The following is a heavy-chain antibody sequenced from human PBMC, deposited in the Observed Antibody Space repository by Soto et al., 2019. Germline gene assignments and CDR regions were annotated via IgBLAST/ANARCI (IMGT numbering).Heavy chain of an antibody. CDR2: INPNSGGT. V-gene: IGHV1-2*04. Sequence: ASVKVSCKASGYTFTSYAMNWVRQAPGQRLEWMGWINPNSGGTNYAQKFQGWVTMTRDTSISTAYMELSRLRSDDTAVYYCAREVPYDSSGYYDTWGQGTLVTVSS. CDR1: GYTFTSYA. CDR3: AREVPYDSSGYYDT. J-gene: IGHJ5*02. D-gene: IGHD3-22*01.